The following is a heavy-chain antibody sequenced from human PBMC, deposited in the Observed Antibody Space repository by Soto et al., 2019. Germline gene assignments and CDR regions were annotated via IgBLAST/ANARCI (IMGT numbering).Heavy chain of an antibody. D-gene: IGHD3-3*01. CDR3: ARDRFFDP. V-gene: IGHV4-4*02. Sequence: SETLSLTCDVSGDSVTSSNWYIWVRQPPGKRPEWIGEIYHTGITNYNPSLKGRVTISLDKSKNQFSLNLSSVTVPDTAVYYCARDRFFDPWGQGTLVTVSS. J-gene: IGHJ5*02. CDR2: IYHTGIT. CDR1: GDSVTSSNW.